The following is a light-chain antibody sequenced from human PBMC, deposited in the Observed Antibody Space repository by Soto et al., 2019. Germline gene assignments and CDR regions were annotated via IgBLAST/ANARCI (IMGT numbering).Light chain of an antibody. J-gene: IGKJ5*01. CDR3: QQYDNLPIT. CDR2: GAS. V-gene: IGKV1-33*01. CDR1: QDISNY. Sequence: DIQMTQSPSSLSASVGDRITITCQASQDISNYLSWYQQKPGKAPDLLIYGASNLEPGVPSRFSGSGSGTDFSLTISSLQPEDIATYYCQQYDNLPITFGQGTRLEIK.